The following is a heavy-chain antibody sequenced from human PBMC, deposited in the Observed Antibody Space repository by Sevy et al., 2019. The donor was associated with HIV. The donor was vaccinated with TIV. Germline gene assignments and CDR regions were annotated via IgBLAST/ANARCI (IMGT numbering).Heavy chain of an antibody. CDR3: ARGADFNDRSAKRDFDY. Sequence: GGSLRLSCAASGFTFSNYGMHWVRLAPGKGLEWVADQWNDGSNKDYADSVKGRFTISRDNSKNTLYLQMNSLRVEDTAVYFCARGADFNDRSAKRDFDYWGQGTLVTVSS. D-gene: IGHD3-22*01. V-gene: IGHV3-33*01. CDR2: QWNDGSNK. J-gene: IGHJ4*02. CDR1: GFTFSNYG.